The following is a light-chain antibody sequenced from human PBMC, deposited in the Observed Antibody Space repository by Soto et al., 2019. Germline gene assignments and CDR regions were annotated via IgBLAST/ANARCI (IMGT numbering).Light chain of an antibody. CDR3: QQYNNWPPT. CDR1: QSVTSN. CDR2: GAS. Sequence: EIVMTQSPATLPVSPGERATLSCRASQSVTSNLAWYQQKPGHAPRLLIYGASTRATGIPARFSGSGSGTEFTLTISSLQSEDFAVYCCQQYNNWPPTFGQGTKVDIK. V-gene: IGKV3-15*01. J-gene: IGKJ1*01.